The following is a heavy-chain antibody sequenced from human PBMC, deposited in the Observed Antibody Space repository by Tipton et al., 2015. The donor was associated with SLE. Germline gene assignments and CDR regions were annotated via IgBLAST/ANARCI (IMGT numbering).Heavy chain of an antibody. Sequence: TLSLTCTVSGGSVSSGSYYWSWIRQPPGKGLEWIGYIYYSGSTNYNPSLKSRVTISVDTSKNQFSLKLSSVTAADTAVYYCARDMTTVTTLGWYFDLWGRGTLVTVSS. J-gene: IGHJ2*01. V-gene: IGHV4-61*01. CDR1: GGSVSSGSYY. CDR3: ARDMTTVTTLGWYFDL. CDR2: IYYSGST. D-gene: IGHD4-17*01.